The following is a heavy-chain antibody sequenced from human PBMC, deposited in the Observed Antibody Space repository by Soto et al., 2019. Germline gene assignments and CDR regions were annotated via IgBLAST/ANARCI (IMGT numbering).Heavy chain of an antibody. V-gene: IGHV5-51*01. CDR2: IYPGDSDT. J-gene: IGHJ4*02. CDR1: GYNFGNYW. CDR3: AGGGSSGWSPYFHY. D-gene: IGHD6-19*01. Sequence: PGESLKISCKGSGYNFGNYWIDWVRQMPGKGLEWMGIIYPGDSDTRYSPAFEGQVTISADKSISTAYLQWSSLKASDTAMYYCAGGGSSGWSPYFHYWGQGTLVTVAS.